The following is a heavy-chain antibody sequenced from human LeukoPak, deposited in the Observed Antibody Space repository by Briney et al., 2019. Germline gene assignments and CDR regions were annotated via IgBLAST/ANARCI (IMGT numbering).Heavy chain of an antibody. Sequence: SETLSLTCTVSRGSINSCYWSWIRQSPGKGLEWIGYVRYSGSTHYNPSLKSRVTISVDTSKKYFSLKLTSVSAADTAVYYCARFLETDNCFDPWGQGILVIVSS. CDR3: ARFLETDNCFDP. D-gene: IGHD3-3*01. CDR1: RGSINSCY. J-gene: IGHJ5*02. V-gene: IGHV4-59*01. CDR2: VRYSGST.